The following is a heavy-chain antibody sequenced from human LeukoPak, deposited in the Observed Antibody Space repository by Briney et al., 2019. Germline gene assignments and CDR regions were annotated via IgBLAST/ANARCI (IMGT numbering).Heavy chain of an antibody. J-gene: IGHJ4*02. CDR3: AREYSSSYDY. Sequence: SERLSLTCTVSGGSISSSSYYWGWIRQPPGKGLEWIGSIYYSGSTYYNPSLKSRVTISVDTSKNQFSLKLSSVTAADTAVYYCAREYSSSYDYWGQGTLVTVSS. CDR1: GGSISSSSYY. D-gene: IGHD6-6*01. CDR2: IYYSGST. V-gene: IGHV4-39*07.